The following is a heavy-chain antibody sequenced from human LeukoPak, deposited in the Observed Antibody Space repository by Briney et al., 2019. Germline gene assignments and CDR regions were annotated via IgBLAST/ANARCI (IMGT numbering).Heavy chain of an antibody. V-gene: IGHV4-39*07. J-gene: IGHJ3*02. CDR3: AKSNGYGLVDI. Sequence: SETLSLTCTVSGGSISTSSYYWGWVRQPPGKGLEWIGNIFYSGSTYYSPSLKSRVTISLDTSRNQFSLKLNSVTAADTAVYYCAKSNGYGLVDIWGRGTMVTVSS. D-gene: IGHD3-10*01. CDR1: GGSISTSSYY. CDR2: IFYSGST.